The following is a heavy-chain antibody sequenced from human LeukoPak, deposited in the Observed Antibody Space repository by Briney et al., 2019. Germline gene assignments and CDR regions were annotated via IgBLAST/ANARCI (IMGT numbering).Heavy chain of an antibody. CDR2: IYYSGST. Sequence: SETLSLTCTVSGDSISSNYWSWIRQPPGKGLEWIGYIYYSGSTYYNPSLKSRVTISLDTSKNHFSLKLSSVTAADTAVYYCAREKSGSYYENFDYWGQGTLVTVSS. J-gene: IGHJ4*02. CDR1: GDSISSNY. D-gene: IGHD3-10*01. CDR3: AREKSGSYYENFDY. V-gene: IGHV4-30-4*01.